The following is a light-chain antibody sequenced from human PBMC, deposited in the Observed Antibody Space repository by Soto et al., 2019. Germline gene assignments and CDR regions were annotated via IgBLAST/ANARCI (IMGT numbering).Light chain of an antibody. Sequence: QSVLTQPPSASGTPGQRVTISCSGSSSNIGSNNVNWYQQLPGTAPKLVIYSNIQRPSGVPDCFSGSKSGTSASLAISGLLSDDEADYYCAAWDDSLHVYVFGAGTKVTVL. V-gene: IGLV1-44*01. CDR2: SNI. J-gene: IGLJ1*01. CDR1: SSNIGSNN. CDR3: AAWDDSLHVYV.